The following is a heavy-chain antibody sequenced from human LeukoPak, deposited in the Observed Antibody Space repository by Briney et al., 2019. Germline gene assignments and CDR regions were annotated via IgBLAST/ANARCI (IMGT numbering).Heavy chain of an antibody. V-gene: IGHV1-18*01. CDR1: GYTFTSYG. J-gene: IGHJ1*01. CDR2: ISAYNGNT. Sequence: ASVKVSCKASGYTFTSYGISWVRQAPGQGLEWMGWISAYNGNTNYAQKLQGRVTMTTDTSTSTAYMELSSLRSEDTAVYYCARRLYSSGSEYFQHWGQGTLVTVSS. D-gene: IGHD6-19*01. CDR3: ARRLYSSGSEYFQH.